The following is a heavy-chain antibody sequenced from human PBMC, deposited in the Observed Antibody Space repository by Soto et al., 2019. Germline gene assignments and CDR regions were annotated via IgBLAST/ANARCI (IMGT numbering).Heavy chain of an antibody. V-gene: IGHV4-34*01. CDR1: GGSFSGYY. J-gene: IGHJ4*02. D-gene: IGHD6-19*01. CDR2: INHSGST. Sequence: SETLSLTCAFYGGSFSGYYWSWIRQPPGKGLEWIGEINHSGSTNYNPSLKSRVTISVDTSKNQFSLKLSSVTAADTAVYYCARGGPYSSGRLYWGQGTLVTVSS. CDR3: ARGGPYSSGRLY.